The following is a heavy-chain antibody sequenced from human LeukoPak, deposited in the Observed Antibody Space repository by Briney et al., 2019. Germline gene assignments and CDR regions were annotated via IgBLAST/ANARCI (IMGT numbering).Heavy chain of an antibody. D-gene: IGHD2-21*02. Sequence: PSETLSLTCAVYGGSFSGYYWSWVRQPPGKGLEWLGEINHRGSTNYNPSLKSRVTISVDTSKNQFSLKLSSVTAADTAVYYCARASTGTYCGGDCYSYAFDIWGQGTMVTVSS. V-gene: IGHV4-34*01. CDR2: INHRGST. CDR3: ARASTGTYCGGDCYSYAFDI. CDR1: GGSFSGYY. J-gene: IGHJ3*02.